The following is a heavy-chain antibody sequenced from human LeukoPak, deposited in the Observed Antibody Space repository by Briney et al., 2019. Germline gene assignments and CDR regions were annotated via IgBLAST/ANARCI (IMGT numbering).Heavy chain of an antibody. CDR1: GYTLTELS. D-gene: IGHD6-19*01. J-gene: IGHJ4*02. CDR3: AASAVAGTGEIDY. Sequence: GASVKVSCKVSGYTLTELSMHWVRQAPGKGLEWMGGFDPEDGETIYAQKFQGRVTMTEDTSTDAAYMELSSLRSEDTAVHYCAASAVAGTGEIDYWGQGTLVTVSS. CDR2: FDPEDGET. V-gene: IGHV1-24*01.